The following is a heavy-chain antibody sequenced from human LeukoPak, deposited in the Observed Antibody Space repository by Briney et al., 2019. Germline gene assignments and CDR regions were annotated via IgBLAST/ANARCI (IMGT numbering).Heavy chain of an antibody. Sequence: PSETLSLTCAVYGGSFSGYYWSWIRQPPEKGLEWIGEINHSGSTNYNPSLKSRVTISVDTSKNQFSLKLSSVTAADTAVYYCATHIGYFDLRGRGTLVTVSS. CDR3: ATHIGYFDL. V-gene: IGHV4-34*01. J-gene: IGHJ2*01. CDR1: GGSFSGYY. CDR2: INHSGST. D-gene: IGHD5-12*01.